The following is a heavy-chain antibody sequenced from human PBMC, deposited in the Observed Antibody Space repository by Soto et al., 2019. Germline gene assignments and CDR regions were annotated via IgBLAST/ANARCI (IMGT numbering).Heavy chain of an antibody. CDR1: GFTFTNYN. CDR3: ARDNGRGSSTSYYFDY. J-gene: IGHJ4*02. Sequence: GGSLRLSCAASGFTFTNYNMNWVRQAPGKGLEWVSFISSSSSDIYYADSVKGRFTISIDNAKNSLYLQMNSLRADDTAIYYCARDNGRGSSTSYYFDYWGQGTLVTVSS. CDR2: ISSSSSDI. V-gene: IGHV3-21*01. D-gene: IGHD2-8*01.